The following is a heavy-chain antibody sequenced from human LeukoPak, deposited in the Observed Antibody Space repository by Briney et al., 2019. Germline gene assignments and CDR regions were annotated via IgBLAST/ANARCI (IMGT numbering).Heavy chain of an antibody. D-gene: IGHD3/OR15-3a*01. V-gene: IGHV4-31*03. CDR3: ARISSRGLGFDI. CDR2: IYYSGST. J-gene: IGHJ3*02. CDR1: GGSIFSGGYY. Sequence: SETLSLTCTVSGGSIFSGGYYWSWIRQHPGNGLEWIGYIYYSGSTYYNPSLKSRVTISMDTSKNQLSLKLSSVTAADTAVYYCARISSRGLGFDIWGQGSMVTVTS.